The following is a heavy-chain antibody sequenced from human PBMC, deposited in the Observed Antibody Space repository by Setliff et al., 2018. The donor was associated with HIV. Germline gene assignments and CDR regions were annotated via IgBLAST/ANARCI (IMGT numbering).Heavy chain of an antibody. J-gene: IGHJ4*02. CDR2: IYYSGNT. Sequence: PSETLSLTCTVSGGSITGYYWSWIRQPPGKGLEWIGWIYYSGNTRYNPSLKSRVTISLDTSKNRFSLQLASVTAAYTAVYYCARHRDGGTYPLDYWGQGTLVTVSS. CDR1: GGSITGYY. V-gene: IGHV4-59*08. CDR3: ARHRDGGTYPLDY.